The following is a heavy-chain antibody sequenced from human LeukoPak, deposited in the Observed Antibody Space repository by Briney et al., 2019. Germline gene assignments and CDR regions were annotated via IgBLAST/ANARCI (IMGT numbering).Heavy chain of an antibody. CDR1: GFTFSSYG. D-gene: IGHD2-2*01. V-gene: IGHV3-33*01. Sequence: GRSLRLSCAASGFTFSSYGMHWVRQAPGKGLEWVAVIWYDGSNKYYADSVKGRFTISRDNSKSTLYPQMNSLRAEDTAVYYCARDGNDCSSTSCEYYYYYGMDVWGQGTTVTVSS. J-gene: IGHJ6*02. CDR2: IWYDGSNK. CDR3: ARDGNDCSSTSCEYYYYYGMDV.